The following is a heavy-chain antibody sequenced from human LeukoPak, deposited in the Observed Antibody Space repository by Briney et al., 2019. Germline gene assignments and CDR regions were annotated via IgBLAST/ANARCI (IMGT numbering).Heavy chain of an antibody. Sequence: SETLSLTCTVSGYSISSGYYWGWIRPPPGKGLEWIGSIYHSGSTYYNPSLKSRVTISVDTSKNQFSLKLSSVTAADTAVYYCARDQPFYSSGWGQGTLVTVSS. J-gene: IGHJ4*02. D-gene: IGHD6-19*01. V-gene: IGHV4-38-2*02. CDR2: IYHSGST. CDR1: GYSISSGYY. CDR3: ARDQPFYSSG.